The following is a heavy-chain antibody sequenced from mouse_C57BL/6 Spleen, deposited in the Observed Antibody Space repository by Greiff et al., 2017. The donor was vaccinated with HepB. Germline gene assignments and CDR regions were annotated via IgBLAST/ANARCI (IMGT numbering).Heavy chain of an antibody. V-gene: IGHV1-82*01. CDR1: GYAFSSSW. J-gene: IGHJ4*01. D-gene: IGHD1-1*01. Sequence: VQLQQSGPELVKPGASVKISCKASGYAFSSSWMNWVKQRPGKGLEWIGRIYPGDGDTNYNGKFKGKATLTADKSSSTAYMQLSSLTSEDSAVYFCARPLIYYYGSSPSAMDYWGQGTSVTVSS. CDR2: IYPGDGDT. CDR3: ARPLIYYYGSSPSAMDY.